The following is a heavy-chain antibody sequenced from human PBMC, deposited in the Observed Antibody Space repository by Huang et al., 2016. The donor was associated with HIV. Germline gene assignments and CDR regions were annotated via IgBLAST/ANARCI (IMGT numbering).Heavy chain of an antibody. CDR2: MRGDGGDN. CDR1: GFSFSSSW. Sequence: EVQLVESGGGLVQPGGSLRLSCAASGFSFSSSWMSWVRQAAGRGIEWVANMRGDGGDNSHGYSVKGRFTISRDNAKNSLYLKMDSLGVGDTAVYYCARDQEGALDYWGQGVLVTVSS. CDR3: ARDQEGALDY. D-gene: IGHD3-16*01. V-gene: IGHV3-7*01. J-gene: IGHJ4*02.